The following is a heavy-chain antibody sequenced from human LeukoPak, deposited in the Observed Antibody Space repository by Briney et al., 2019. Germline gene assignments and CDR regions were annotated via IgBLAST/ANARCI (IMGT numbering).Heavy chain of an antibody. J-gene: IGHJ4*02. CDR2: ISYDGSNK. CDR3: AKDGNDVLRYFDWSLTPYYFDY. Sequence: GGSLRLSCAASGFTFSSYGMHWVRQAPGKGLEWVAVISYDGSNKYYADSVKGRFTISRDNSKNTLYLQMNSLRAEDTAVYNCAKDGNDVLRYFDWSLTPYYFDYWGQGTLVTVSS. V-gene: IGHV3-30*18. D-gene: IGHD3-9*01. CDR1: GFTFSSYG.